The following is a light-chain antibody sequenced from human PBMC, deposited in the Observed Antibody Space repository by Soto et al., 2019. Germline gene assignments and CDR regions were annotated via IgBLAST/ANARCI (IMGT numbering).Light chain of an antibody. J-gene: IGLJ1*01. CDR2: DVS. CDR1: SSDVSGYSY. Sequence: QSVLTQPASVSGSPGQSIAISCTGTSSDVSGYSYVSWYQQQPGKAPKLVISDVSNRPSGVSDRFSGSKSGNTASLTISGLQSEDEADYYCASYTTSSTYVLGTGTKVTVL. CDR3: ASYTTSSTYV. V-gene: IGLV2-14*01.